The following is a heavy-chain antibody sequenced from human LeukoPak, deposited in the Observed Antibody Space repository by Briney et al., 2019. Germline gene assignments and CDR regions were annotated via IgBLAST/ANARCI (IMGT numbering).Heavy chain of an antibody. CDR1: GFTFSSYA. Sequence: PGGSLRLSCAASGFTFSSYAMSWVRQAPGKGLEWVSAISGSGGSTYYADSVKGRFTISRDNSKNTLYLQMNSLRAKDTAVYYCAKDTRRGYSYGYVDYWGQGTLVTVSS. CDR3: AKDTRRGYSYGYVDY. D-gene: IGHD5-18*01. V-gene: IGHV3-23*01. J-gene: IGHJ4*02. CDR2: ISGSGGST.